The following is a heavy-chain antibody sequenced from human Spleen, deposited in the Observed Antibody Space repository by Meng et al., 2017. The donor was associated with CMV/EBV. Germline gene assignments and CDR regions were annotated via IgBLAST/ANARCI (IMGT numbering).Heavy chain of an antibody. CDR3: ARWVDQLLSRPAWWFDP. V-gene: IGHV4-39*01. Sequence: SILSTSYYWGWILQPPGMGLEWIAFFSSYWTTSYNPSLKSRVTISVDTSKNQFSLKLSSVTAADAAVYYCARWVDQLLSRPAWWFDPWGRGTLVTVSS. J-gene: IGHJ5*02. CDR2: FSSYWTT. CDR1: SILSTSYY. D-gene: IGHD2-2*01.